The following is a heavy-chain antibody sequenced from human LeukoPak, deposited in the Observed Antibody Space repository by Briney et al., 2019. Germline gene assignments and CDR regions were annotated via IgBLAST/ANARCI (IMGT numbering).Heavy chain of an antibody. V-gene: IGHV1-18*01. CDR2: ISAYNGNT. D-gene: IGHD3-3*01. CDR1: GYTFTSYG. J-gene: IGHJ5*02. CDR3: AKKGTRSGVSGNWFDP. Sequence: GASVKVSCKASGYTFTSYGISWVRQAPGQGLEWMGWISAYNGNTSYAQKLQGRVTMTTDTSTSTAYMELRSLRSDDTAVYYCAKKGTRSGVSGNWFDPWGQGTLVTVSS.